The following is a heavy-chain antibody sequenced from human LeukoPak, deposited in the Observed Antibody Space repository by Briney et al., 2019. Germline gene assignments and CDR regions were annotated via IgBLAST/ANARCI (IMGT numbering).Heavy chain of an antibody. CDR2: ISSDGGGT. V-gene: IGHV3-64D*06. CDR3: VRSTDSSYPD. J-gene: IGHJ4*02. Sequence: GGSLRLSCSASGFIFTPYAMHWVRQAPGKGLEYVSAISSDGGGTYYTDSVKGRFTISRDNSKSTLYLQMSSLRPEDTAVYYCVRSTDSSYPDWGQGTLVTVSS. CDR1: GFIFTPYA. D-gene: IGHD5-18*01.